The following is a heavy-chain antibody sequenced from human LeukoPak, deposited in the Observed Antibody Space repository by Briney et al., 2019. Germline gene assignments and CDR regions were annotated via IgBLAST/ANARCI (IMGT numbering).Heavy chain of an antibody. V-gene: IGHV5-51*01. J-gene: IGHJ4*02. D-gene: IGHD6-13*01. CDR2: IYPRDSDV. Sequence: GESLQISCKASGYSFTSYWIAWVRQMPGQGLEWMGVIYPRDSDVKYSPSFQGQVTISADKSINTAYLQWSSLKASDTAMYYCAKVGPSSSSDYWGQGTLVTVSS. CDR3: AKVGPSSSSDY. CDR1: GYSFTSYW.